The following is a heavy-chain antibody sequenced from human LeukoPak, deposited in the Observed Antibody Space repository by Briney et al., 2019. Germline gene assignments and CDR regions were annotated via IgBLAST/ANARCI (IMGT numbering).Heavy chain of an antibody. CDR3: ARNNGMDV. CDR2: VNRDGSET. V-gene: IGHV3-7*03. CDR1: GFTLSNHW. Sequence: GGSLRLSCAASGFTLSNHWMTWVRQVPGRGPEWVANVNRDGSETYYLDSVKGRFTISKDNAKNSLYLQMNSLRAEDTALYHCARNNGMDVWGQGTTVTVSS. J-gene: IGHJ6*02.